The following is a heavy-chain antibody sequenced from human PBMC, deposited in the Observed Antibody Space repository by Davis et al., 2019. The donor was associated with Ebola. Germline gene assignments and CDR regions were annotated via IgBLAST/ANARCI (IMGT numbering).Heavy chain of an antibody. CDR2: VKLKASNYAT. V-gene: IGHV3-72*01. CDR1: GFTFSDHW. D-gene: IGHD3-16*01. Sequence: PGGSLRLSCTASGFTFSDHWMDWVRQAPGKGLEWVARVKLKASNYATQYATSVEGRFTISRDDSKRLLYLQMNSLKTEDTARYYCTDVGAGSDYWGQGTQVTVSA. J-gene: IGHJ4*02. CDR3: TDVGAGSDY.